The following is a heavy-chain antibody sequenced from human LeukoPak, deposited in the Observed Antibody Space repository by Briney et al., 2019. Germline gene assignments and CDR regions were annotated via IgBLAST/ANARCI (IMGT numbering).Heavy chain of an antibody. CDR2: IIPIFGTA. Sequence: SVKVSCKASGGTFSSYAISWVRQAPGQGLEWMGGIIPIFGTANYAQKFQGRVTITADESTSTAYMELSSLRSEDTAVYYCARTEVAEGYYYYYYGMDVWGQGTTVTVSS. CDR3: ARTEVAEGYYYYYYGMDV. CDR1: GGTFSSYA. D-gene: IGHD2-15*01. J-gene: IGHJ6*02. V-gene: IGHV1-69*13.